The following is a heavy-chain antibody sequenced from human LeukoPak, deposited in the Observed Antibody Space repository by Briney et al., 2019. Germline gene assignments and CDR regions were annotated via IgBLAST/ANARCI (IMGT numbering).Heavy chain of an antibody. CDR3: ASRTRPDVGAFDI. CDR1: GGSISSYY. CDR2: IYYSGST. Sequence: SETLSLTCTVSGGSISSYYWSWIRQTPGKGLEWIGYIYYSGSTNFNPSLKSRVTISVDTSKNQFSLKMSSVTAADTAVYYCASRTRPDVGAFDIWGQGTMVTVSS. V-gene: IGHV4-59*01. J-gene: IGHJ3*02. D-gene: IGHD6-6*01.